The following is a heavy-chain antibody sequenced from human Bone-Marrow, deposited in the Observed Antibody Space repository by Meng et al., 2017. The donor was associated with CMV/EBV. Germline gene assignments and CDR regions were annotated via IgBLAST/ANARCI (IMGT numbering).Heavy chain of an antibody. CDR3: AREKPSTYDFWRTRGGNWFDP. Sequence: GYYMHWVRQAPGQGLEWMGIINPSGGSTSYAQKFQGRVTMTRDTSTSTVYMELSSLRSEDTAVYYCAREKPSTYDFWRTRGGNWFDPWGQGTLVTVSS. V-gene: IGHV1-46*01. CDR2: INPSGGST. J-gene: IGHJ5*02. CDR1: GYY. D-gene: IGHD3-3*01.